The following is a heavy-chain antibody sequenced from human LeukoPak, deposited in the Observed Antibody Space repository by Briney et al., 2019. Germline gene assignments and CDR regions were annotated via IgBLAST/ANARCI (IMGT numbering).Heavy chain of an antibody. CDR3: ATEKAWNHGGFDY. V-gene: IGHV1-24*01. CDR1: EYTVTELS. J-gene: IGHJ4*02. D-gene: IGHD1-14*01. Sequence: VASVKVSCKVSEYTVTELSFHWVRQAPGEGLEWMGGFDAENDETIYAQKFQGRVTVTQDTSTDTAYMELSSLRSEDTAVYYCATEKAWNHGGFDYWGRGTPVIVSS. CDR2: FDAENDET.